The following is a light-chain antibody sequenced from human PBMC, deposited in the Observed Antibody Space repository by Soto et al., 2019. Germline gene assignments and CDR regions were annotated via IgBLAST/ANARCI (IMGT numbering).Light chain of an antibody. J-gene: IGKJ4*01. Sequence: ENGFSQCPATLSLYPGERATLSCRASQSVSSYLAWYQQKPGQAPRLLIYDASNRATGIPARFSGSGSGTDFTLTISSLQSEDFAVYYCQQYNSRPLTFGGGTKV. CDR2: DAS. CDR3: QQYNSRPLT. V-gene: IGKV3-11*01. CDR1: QSVSSY.